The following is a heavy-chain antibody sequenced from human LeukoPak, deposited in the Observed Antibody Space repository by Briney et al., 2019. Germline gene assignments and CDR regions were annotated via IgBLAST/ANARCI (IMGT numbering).Heavy chain of an antibody. Sequence: PGGSLRLSCAASGFTFSSFSMNWVRQAPGKGLEWVSYIRSGGTNTDYTGSVKGRFTISRDNAKNSLYLQMNSLRAEDTAVYYCARMNYVSSGWGAPFDYWGQGTLATVSS. CDR1: GFTFSSFS. V-gene: IGHV3-48*04. CDR3: ARMNYVSSGWGAPFDY. J-gene: IGHJ4*02. CDR2: IRSGGTNT. D-gene: IGHD1-7*01.